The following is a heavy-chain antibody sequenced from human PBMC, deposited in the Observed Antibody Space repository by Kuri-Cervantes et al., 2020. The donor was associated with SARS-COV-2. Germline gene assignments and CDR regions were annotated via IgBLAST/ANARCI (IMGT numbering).Heavy chain of an antibody. CDR2: ISSSGSTI. CDR3: ARDKFYDFWSGYPEGYYYYYYMDV. CDR1: GFTFSDYY. Sequence: GESLKISCAASGFTFSDYYMSWIRQAPGKGLEWVSYISSSGSTIYYADSVKGRFTISRDNAKNSPYLQMNSLRAEDTAVYYCARDKFYDFWSGYPEGYYYYYYMDVWGKGTTVTVSS. D-gene: IGHD3-3*01. V-gene: IGHV3-11*04. J-gene: IGHJ6*03.